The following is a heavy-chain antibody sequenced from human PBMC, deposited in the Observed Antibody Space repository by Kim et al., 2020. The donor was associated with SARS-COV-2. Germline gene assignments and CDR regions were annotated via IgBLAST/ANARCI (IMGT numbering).Heavy chain of an antibody. D-gene: IGHD3-10*01. CDR3: AKSYGSGSYPNWFDP. V-gene: IGHV3-9*01. J-gene: IGHJ5*02. Sequence: DSVKGRFTISRDNAKNSLYLQMNSLRAEDTALYYCAKSYGSGSYPNWFDPWGQGTLVTVSS.